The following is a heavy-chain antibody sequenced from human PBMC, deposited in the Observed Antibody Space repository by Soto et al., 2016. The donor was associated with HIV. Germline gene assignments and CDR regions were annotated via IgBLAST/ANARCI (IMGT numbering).Heavy chain of an antibody. CDR2: ITAYNSNT. CDR1: GYTFATYG. D-gene: IGHD6-19*01. V-gene: IGHV1-18*01. CDR3: AVWVSMMASTAPFDY. Sequence: QVQLVQSGAEVKKPGASVKVSCKASGYTFATYGLTWVRQAPGQGLEWMGWITAYNSNTNYAQKFHGRVSMTTDTSTRTAYMELRSLRSDDTAVYYCAVWVSMMASTAPFDYWGLGEPWVTVSS. J-gene: IGHJ4*01.